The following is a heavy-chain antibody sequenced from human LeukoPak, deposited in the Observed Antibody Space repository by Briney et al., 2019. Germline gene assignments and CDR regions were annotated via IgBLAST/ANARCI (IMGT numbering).Heavy chain of an antibody. D-gene: IGHD1-14*01. V-gene: IGHV1-58*01. Sequence: SVEVSCKASGFTFTSSAVQWVRQARGQRLEWIGWIVVGSGNTNYAQKFQERVTITRDMSTSTAYMELSSLRSEDTAVYYCAASSPYGNDAFDIWGQGTMVTVSS. CDR2: IVVGSGNT. CDR3: AASSPYGNDAFDI. CDR1: GFTFTSSA. J-gene: IGHJ3*02.